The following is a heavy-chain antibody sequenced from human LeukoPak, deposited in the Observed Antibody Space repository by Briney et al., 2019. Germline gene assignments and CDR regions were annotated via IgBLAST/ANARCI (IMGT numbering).Heavy chain of an antibody. CDR2: IIPIFGTA. CDR3: ARGGVYYYDSSGYYNAFDI. J-gene: IGHJ3*02. CDR1: GGTFSSYA. D-gene: IGHD3-22*01. V-gene: IGHV1-69*13. Sequence: SVKVSCKAPGGTFSSYAISWVRQAPGQGLEWMGGIIPIFGTANYAQKFQGRVTITADESTSTAYMELSSLRSEDTAVYYCARGGVYYYDSSGYYNAFDIWGQGTMVTVSS.